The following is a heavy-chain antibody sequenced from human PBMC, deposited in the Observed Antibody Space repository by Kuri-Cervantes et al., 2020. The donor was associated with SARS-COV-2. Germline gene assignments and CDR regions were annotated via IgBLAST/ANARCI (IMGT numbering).Heavy chain of an antibody. CDR1: GFTFSSYG. D-gene: IGHD1-1*01. V-gene: IGHV3-33*08. J-gene: IGHJ6*02. Sequence: LSLTCAASGFTFSSYGMHWVRQAPGKGLEWVAVIWYDGSNKYYADSVKGRFTISRDNSKNTLYLQMNSLRAEDTAVYYCARYGAVERDYYYYYGMDVWGQGTTVTVSS. CDR2: IWYDGSNK. CDR3: ARYGAVERDYYYYYGMDV.